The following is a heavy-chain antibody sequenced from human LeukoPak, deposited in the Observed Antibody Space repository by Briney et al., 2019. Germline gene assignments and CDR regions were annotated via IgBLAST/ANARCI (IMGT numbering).Heavy chain of an antibody. D-gene: IGHD4-11*01. V-gene: IGHV1-46*01. CDR2: INPSGGST. CDR3: ARGDGYSNYVMNWFDP. J-gene: IGHJ5*02. CDR1: GYTFTSYY. Sequence: GASVTVSCKASGYTFTSYYMHWVRQAPGQGLEWMGIINPSGGSTSYAQKFQGRVTMTRDTSTSTVYMELSSLRSEDTAVYYCARGDGYSNYVMNWFDPWGQGTLVTVSS.